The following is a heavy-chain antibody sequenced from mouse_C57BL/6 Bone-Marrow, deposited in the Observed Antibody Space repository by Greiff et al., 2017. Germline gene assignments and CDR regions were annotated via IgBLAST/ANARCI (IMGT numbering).Heavy chain of an antibody. J-gene: IGHJ3*01. CDR2: INYDGSST. Sequence: EVKLMESEGGLVQPGSSMKLSCTASGFTFSDYYMAWVRQVPEKGLEWVANINYDGSSTYYLDSLKSRFIISRDNAKNILYLQMSSLKSEDTATYYCARVYYYGSSYVSWFAYWGQGTLVTVSA. V-gene: IGHV5-16*01. D-gene: IGHD1-1*01. CDR3: ARVYYYGSSYVSWFAY. CDR1: GFTFSDYY.